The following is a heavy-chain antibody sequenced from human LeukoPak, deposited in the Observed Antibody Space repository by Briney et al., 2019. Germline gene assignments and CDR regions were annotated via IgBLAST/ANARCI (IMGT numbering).Heavy chain of an antibody. CDR1: GFTFSNYA. D-gene: IGHD3-10*01. Sequence: GGSLRLSCAASGFTFSNYAMSWVRQAPGKGLEWVSAISSSGSTYYADSVKGRFTISRDNSKNTLYLQMNSLRAEDTAVYYCARDPSDLWFGELLPDYWGQGTLVTVSS. CDR3: ARDPSDLWFGELLPDY. CDR2: ISSSGST. J-gene: IGHJ4*02. V-gene: IGHV3-23*01.